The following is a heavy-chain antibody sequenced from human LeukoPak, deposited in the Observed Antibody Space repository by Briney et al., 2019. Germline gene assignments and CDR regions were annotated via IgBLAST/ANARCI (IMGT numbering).Heavy chain of an antibody. Sequence: SVKVSCKASGGTFSSYAISWVRQAPGQGLEWMGGIIPIFGTANCAQKFQGRVTITADESTSTAYMELSSLRSEDTAVYYCAREIYDYVWGSYRLFDYWGQGTLVTVSS. V-gene: IGHV1-69*13. CDR1: GGTFSSYA. CDR2: IIPIFGTA. J-gene: IGHJ4*02. CDR3: AREIYDYVWGSYRLFDY. D-gene: IGHD3-16*02.